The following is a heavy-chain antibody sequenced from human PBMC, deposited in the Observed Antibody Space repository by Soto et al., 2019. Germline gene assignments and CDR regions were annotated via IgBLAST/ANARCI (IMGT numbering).Heavy chain of an antibody. CDR3: AKDGGYCSSTSCLNGMDV. V-gene: IGHV3-23*01. J-gene: IGHJ6*02. CDR1: GFTFSSYA. D-gene: IGHD2-2*01. Sequence: EVQLLESGGGLVQPGGSLRLSCAASGFTFSSYAMSWVRQAPGKGLEWVSAISGSGGSTYYADSVKGRFTISRDNSKNTLYLQMNSLRAEDTAVYYCAKDGGYCSSTSCLNGMDVWGQGTTVTVSS. CDR2: ISGSGGST.